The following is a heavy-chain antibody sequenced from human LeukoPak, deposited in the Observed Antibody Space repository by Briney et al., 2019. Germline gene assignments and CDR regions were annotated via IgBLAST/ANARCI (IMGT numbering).Heavy chain of an antibody. D-gene: IGHD2-2*01. CDR3: AKRDCSSTSCYQIYFDY. J-gene: IGHJ4*02. V-gene: IGHV3-21*04. Sequence: GGSLRLSCAGSGFALKSYSLTWVRQAPGKGLEWVSSISSTSAYIHYADSVKGRFTISRDNSKNTLYLQMNSLRAEDTAVYYCAKRDCSSTSCYQIYFDYWGQGTLVTVSS. CDR1: GFALKSYS. CDR2: ISSTSAYI.